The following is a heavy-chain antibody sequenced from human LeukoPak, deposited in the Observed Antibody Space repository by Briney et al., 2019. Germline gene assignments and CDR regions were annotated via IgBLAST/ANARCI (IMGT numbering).Heavy chain of an antibody. CDR1: GFTFSNYG. Sequence: GGSLTLSCAASGFTFSNYGLHWVRQAPRTGLEWVAFIRYDGSNKDYADSVKGLFTISRDNAKKTLYLQMNSLRAEDTAVYYCAKDGYNYSDYWGQGTLVTVSS. CDR3: AKDGYNYSDY. CDR2: IRYDGSNK. D-gene: IGHD5-24*01. J-gene: IGHJ4*02. V-gene: IGHV3-30*02.